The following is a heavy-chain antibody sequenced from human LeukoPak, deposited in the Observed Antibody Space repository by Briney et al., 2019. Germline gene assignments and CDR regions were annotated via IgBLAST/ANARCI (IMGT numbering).Heavy chain of an antibody. CDR3: ARVDGSSSCPDY. D-gene: IGHD6-13*01. J-gene: IGHJ4*02. CDR2: IKQDGSET. CDR1: GFTFSRYW. V-gene: IGHV3-7*01. Sequence: GGSLRLSCVAPGFTFSRYWMSWVRQAPGKGLEWVANIKQDGSETYYVDSVKGRFTISRDNAKNLLYLEMNSLRAEDTALYYCARVDGSSSCPDYWGQGTLVTVSS.